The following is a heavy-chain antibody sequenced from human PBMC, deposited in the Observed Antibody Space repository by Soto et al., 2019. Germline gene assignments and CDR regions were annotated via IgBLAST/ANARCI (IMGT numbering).Heavy chain of an antibody. J-gene: IGHJ6*02. CDR2: IYHSGST. Sequence: PSETLSLTCAVSGGSISSSNWWCWVRQPLGKGLEWVGGIYHSGSTNYNPSLKSRVTISVDKSKNQYSLKLSSVTAADTAVYYCARDGRSVAVASAEKPYYYYGMDVWGQGTTVTVSS. V-gene: IGHV4-4*02. D-gene: IGHD6-19*01. CDR3: ARDGRSVAVASAEKPYYYYGMDV. CDR1: GGSISSSNW.